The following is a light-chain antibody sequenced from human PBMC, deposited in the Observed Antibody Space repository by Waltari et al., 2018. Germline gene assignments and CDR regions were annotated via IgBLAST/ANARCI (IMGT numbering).Light chain of an antibody. V-gene: IGKV3-20*01. J-gene: IGKJ1*01. CDR3: QKYDFLPAT. Sequence: EIVLTQSPGTLSLSPGERATLSCRASPGVGKYLAWYQQSPGQAPRLLLYHTSIRATGIPDRFSGRGYGTVFSLTISRLEPEDFAVYYCQKYDFLPATFGQGTTVEIK. CDR2: HTS. CDR1: PGVGKY.